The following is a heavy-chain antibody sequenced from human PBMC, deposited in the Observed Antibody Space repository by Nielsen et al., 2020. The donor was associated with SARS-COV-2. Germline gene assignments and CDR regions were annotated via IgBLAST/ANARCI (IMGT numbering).Heavy chain of an antibody. CDR1: GFTFDDYA. Sequence: SLRLSCAASGFTFDDYAMHWVRQAPGKGLEWVSGISWNSGSIGYADSVKGRFTISRDNAKNSLYLQMNSLRAEDTALYYCATSYGLDVWGQGTTVTVSS. CDR3: ATSYGLDV. CDR2: ISWNSGSI. J-gene: IGHJ6*02. V-gene: IGHV3-9*01.